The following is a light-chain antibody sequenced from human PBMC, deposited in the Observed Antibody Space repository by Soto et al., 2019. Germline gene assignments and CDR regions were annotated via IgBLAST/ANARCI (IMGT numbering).Light chain of an antibody. Sequence: QLVLTQPPSASGTPGQRVTISCSGSSSNIGSNTVNWYQQLPGTAPKLLIYNNNQRPSGDPDRFSGSKSGTSASLAISGLQSEDEADYYCAAWDDSLNGLVFGTGTKLTVL. J-gene: IGLJ1*01. V-gene: IGLV1-44*01. CDR3: AAWDDSLNGLV. CDR1: SSNIGSNT. CDR2: NNN.